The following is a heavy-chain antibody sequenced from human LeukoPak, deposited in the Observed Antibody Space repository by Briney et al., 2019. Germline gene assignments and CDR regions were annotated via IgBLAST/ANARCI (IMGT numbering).Heavy chain of an antibody. CDR3: AKDLGAGGGSVFDY. Sequence: GGSLRLSCAASGFTFSNAWMNWVRQAPGKGLEWVSGTSGSGGGTYYADSVRGRFTISRDNSKNTLYLQMNSLRAEDTAVYYFAKDLGAGGGSVFDYWGQGTLVTVSS. V-gene: IGHV3-23*01. CDR1: GFTFSNAW. J-gene: IGHJ4*02. D-gene: IGHD3-10*01. CDR2: TSGSGGGT.